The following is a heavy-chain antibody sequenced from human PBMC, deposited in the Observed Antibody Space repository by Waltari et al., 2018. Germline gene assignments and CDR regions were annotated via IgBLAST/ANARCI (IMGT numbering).Heavy chain of an antibody. J-gene: IGHJ3*01. Sequence: QVHLAQPGFEEKNPGVSVKVSCKASGSSLTNLGFSWVRQAPGQGLEWMAWINTKGDYTVYAQRFQGRLTLTTDTSTTTAYMDLRSLRSDDTAVYYCARDRGYRPDTFDLWGQGTMVTVSS. CDR3: ARDRGYRPDTFDL. CDR1: GSSLTNLG. V-gene: IGHV1-18*01. D-gene: IGHD5-18*01. CDR2: INTKGDYT.